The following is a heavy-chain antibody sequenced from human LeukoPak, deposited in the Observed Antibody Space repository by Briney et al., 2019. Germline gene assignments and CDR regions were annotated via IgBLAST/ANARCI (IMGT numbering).Heavy chain of an antibody. CDR2: ISSSSSYI. Sequence: GGSLRLSCAASGFSFSSSWMNWVRQAPGKGLEWVSSISSSSSYIYYADSVKGRFTISRDNAKNSLYLQMNSLRAEDTAVYYCARVSTDVWTLFDYWGQGTLVTVSS. CDR3: ARVSTDVWTLFDY. J-gene: IGHJ4*02. V-gene: IGHV3-21*04. D-gene: IGHD2-21*01. CDR1: GFSFSSSW.